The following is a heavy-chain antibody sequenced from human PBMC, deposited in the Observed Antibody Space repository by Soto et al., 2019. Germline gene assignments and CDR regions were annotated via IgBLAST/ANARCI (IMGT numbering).Heavy chain of an antibody. CDR3: ARSSGGKFGIIIEGTNWFAP. CDR2: INPHGGST. D-gene: IGHD3-10*01. CDR1: TDTATCYY. Sequence: SGKSTSNSPTDTATCYYINLVRQAPGHGLEWMGVINPHGGSTAYAEKFKCRVTLTRDTSAGTVYMEVSSLKSEETAMYYCARSSGGKFGIIIEGTNWFAPWGRGPMGIVSS. V-gene: IGHV1-46*01. J-gene: IGHJ5*02.